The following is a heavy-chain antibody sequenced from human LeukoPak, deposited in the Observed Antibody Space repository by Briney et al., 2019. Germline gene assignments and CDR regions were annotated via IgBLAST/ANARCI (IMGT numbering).Heavy chain of an antibody. CDR3: ARDYDPKAAAAAYFDY. CDR2: IYYSGST. D-gene: IGHD6-13*01. J-gene: IGHJ4*02. CDR1: GGSISSSSYY. V-gene: IGHV4-39*07. Sequence: SETLSLTCTVSGGSISSSSYYWGWIRQPPGKGLEWIGSIYYSGSTYYNPSLKSRVTISLDTSKNQFSLKLSSVTAADTAVYYCARDYDPKAAAAAYFDYWGQGTLVTVSS.